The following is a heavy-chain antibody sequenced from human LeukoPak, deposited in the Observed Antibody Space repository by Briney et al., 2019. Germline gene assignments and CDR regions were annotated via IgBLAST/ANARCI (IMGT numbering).Heavy chain of an antibody. CDR2: INPSGGST. CDR3: ARARLRNDAFDI. CDR1: GSTFTSYY. D-gene: IGHD4-17*01. V-gene: IGHV1-46*01. J-gene: IGHJ3*02. Sequence: ASVKVSCKASGSTFTSYYMHWVRKAPGQGLDWMGIINPSGGSTDYAQKFQGRLTMTRDTSTSTVYMELGSLRSEDTAVYYCARARLRNDAFDIWGQGTMVTVSS.